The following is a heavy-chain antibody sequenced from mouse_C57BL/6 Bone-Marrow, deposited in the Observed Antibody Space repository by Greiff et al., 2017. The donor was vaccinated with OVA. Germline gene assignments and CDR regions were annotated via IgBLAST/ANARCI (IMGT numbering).Heavy chain of an antibody. V-gene: IGHV4-1*01. Sequence: EVQLVESGGGLVQPGGSLKLSCAASGIAFSRYWMSWVRRAPGKGLEWIGEINPDSSPINYAPSLKDKFIISRDNDKNTLYLQMSIERSEDTALYYCARAANSDWYFDDWGTGTTVTVSS. CDR2: INPDSSPI. CDR3: ARAANSDWYFDD. CDR1: GIAFSRYW. J-gene: IGHJ1*03. D-gene: IGHD6-1*01.